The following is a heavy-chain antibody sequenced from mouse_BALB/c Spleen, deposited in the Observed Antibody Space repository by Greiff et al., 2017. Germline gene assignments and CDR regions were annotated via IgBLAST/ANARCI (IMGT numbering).Heavy chain of an antibody. V-gene: IGHV3-6*02. CDR2: ISYDGSN. CDR3: ARQLGLRAMDY. Sequence: EVKLVESGPGLVKPSQSLSLTCSVTGYSITSGYYWNWIRQFPGNKLEWMGYISYDGSNNYNPSLKNRISITRDTSKNQFFLKLNSVTTEDTATYYCARQLGLRAMDYWGQGTSVTVSS. D-gene: IGHD3-1*01. CDR1: GYSITSGYY. J-gene: IGHJ4*01.